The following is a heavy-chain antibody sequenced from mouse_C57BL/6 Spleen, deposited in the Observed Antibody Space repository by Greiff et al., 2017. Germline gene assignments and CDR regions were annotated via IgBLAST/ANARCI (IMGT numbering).Heavy chain of an antibody. V-gene: IGHV1-42*01. CDR2: INPSTGGT. CDR1: GYSFTGYY. Sequence: VQLQQSGPELVKPGASVKISCKASGYSFTGYYMNWVKQSPEKSLEWIGEINPSTGGTTYNQKFKAKATVTVDKSSSTAYMQLKSLTSEDSAVYYCARSDYDVEYYFDDWGQGTTLTVSS. D-gene: IGHD2-4*01. J-gene: IGHJ2*01. CDR3: ARSDYDVEYYFDD.